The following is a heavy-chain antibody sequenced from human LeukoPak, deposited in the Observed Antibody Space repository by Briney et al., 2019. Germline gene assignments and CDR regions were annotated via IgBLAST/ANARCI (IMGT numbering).Heavy chain of an antibody. CDR2: IFYSGYT. V-gene: IGHV4-59*01. CDR1: GGSISTYW. D-gene: IGHD3-22*01. J-gene: IGHJ4*02. Sequence: PSETLSLTCSVSGGSISTYWWSWIRQSPGKGLEWIGNIFYSGYTNYNPSLKSRVTISVDTSKEQFSLKLTSVTAADTAVYYCARYDSSGFYQYYFDYWGLGTLVTVSS. CDR3: ARYDSSGFYQYYFDY.